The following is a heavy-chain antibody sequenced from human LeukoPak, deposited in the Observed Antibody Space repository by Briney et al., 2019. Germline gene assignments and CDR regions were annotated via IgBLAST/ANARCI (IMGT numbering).Heavy chain of an antibody. D-gene: IGHD5-12*01. V-gene: IGHV3-15*01. CDR2: IKSKTDGGTT. CDR3: TTTNVVATISPDY. J-gene: IGHJ4*02. CDR1: GFTFSNAW. Sequence: PGGSLRLSCAASGFTFSNAWMSWVRQAPGKGLEWVGPIKSKTDGGTTDYAAPVKGRFTISRDDSKNTLYLQMNSLKTEDTAVYYCTTTNVVATISPDYWGQGTLVTVSS.